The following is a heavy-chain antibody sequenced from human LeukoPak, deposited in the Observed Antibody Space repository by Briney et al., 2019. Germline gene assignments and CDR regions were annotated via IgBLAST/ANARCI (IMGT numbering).Heavy chain of an antibody. CDR1: GFTFSSNY. Sequence: GGSLRLSCAASGFTFSSNYMTWVRQAPGKGLEWVSVIYSGGSTYYADSVKGRFTISRDTSKNMVYLQMNSLRAEDTAVYYCARAPYSGNWYYFDYWGQGTLVTVSS. CDR3: ARAPYSGNWYYFDY. J-gene: IGHJ4*02. CDR2: IYSGGST. V-gene: IGHV3-53*01. D-gene: IGHD6-13*01.